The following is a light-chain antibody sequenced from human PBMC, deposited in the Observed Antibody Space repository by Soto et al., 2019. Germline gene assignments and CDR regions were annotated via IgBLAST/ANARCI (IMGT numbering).Light chain of an antibody. Sequence: DIQLTQSPSFLSASVGDRVTVTCRASQDISSYLAWYQQKPGKPPKLLIYGASSLRSGVPSSFRRSGSGTEFTLTISSRQPEDSASYYRQQLNSFPTFGQGTKLEIK. CDR2: GAS. CDR3: QQLNSFPT. J-gene: IGKJ2*01. CDR1: QDISSY. V-gene: IGKV1-9*01.